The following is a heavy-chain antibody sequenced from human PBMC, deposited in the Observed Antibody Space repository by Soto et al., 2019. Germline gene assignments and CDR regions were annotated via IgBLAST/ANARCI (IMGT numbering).Heavy chain of an antibody. V-gene: IGHV3-21*02. CDR2: ISSSISIT. Sequence: EVQLVESGGGLVKPGGSLRLSCRVSGFTFSTYSMNWVRQAPGKGLEGVSCISSSISITHYADSVKGRLTISRDNATNSLVLQMNSLRAEDTAVYYCARVRDRLLLGPIDSWCQGTLVTVSA. CDR3: ARVRDRLLLGPIDS. CDR1: GFTFSTYS. J-gene: IGHJ4*02. D-gene: IGHD3-10*01.